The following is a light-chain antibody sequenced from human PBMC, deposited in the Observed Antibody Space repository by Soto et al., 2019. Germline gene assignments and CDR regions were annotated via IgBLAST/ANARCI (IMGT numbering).Light chain of an antibody. CDR3: HNNSHPPRT. Sequence: EIVMTQSPATLSVLPGERATLSCRARQSVGSNLAWYQQKPGQAPRLLIYGASTRDTGIPARFSGSGSGTELTLTISSLQAEAFSFCFYHNNSHPPRTFGRGTKVEIK. CDR1: QSVGSN. CDR2: GAS. J-gene: IGKJ1*01. V-gene: IGKV3-15*01.